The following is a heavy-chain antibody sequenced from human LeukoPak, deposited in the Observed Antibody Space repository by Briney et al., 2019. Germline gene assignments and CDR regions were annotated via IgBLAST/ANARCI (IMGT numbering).Heavy chain of an antibody. V-gene: IGHV4-34*01. CDR3: ARSEEQWLPNDPYYFDY. Sequence: PSETLSLTCAVYGGSFSGYYWSWIRQPPGKGLEWIGEINHSGSTNYNPSLKSRVTISVDTSKNQFSLKLSSVTAADTAVYYCARSEEQWLPNDPYYFDYWGQGTLVTVSS. J-gene: IGHJ4*02. CDR2: INHSGST. CDR1: GGSFSGYY. D-gene: IGHD6-19*01.